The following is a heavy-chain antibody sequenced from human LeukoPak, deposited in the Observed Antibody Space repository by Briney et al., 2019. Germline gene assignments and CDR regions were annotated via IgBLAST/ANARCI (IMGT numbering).Heavy chain of an antibody. V-gene: IGHV3-21*01. D-gene: IGHD1-26*01. CDR3: AKGPVGATPIDY. Sequence: GGSLRLSCAASGFTFSSYSMNWVRQAPGKGLEWVSSISSSSSYIYYADSVKGRFTISRDNSKNTLYLQMNSLRAEDTAVYYCAKGPVGATPIDYWGQGTLVTVSS. CDR1: GFTFSSYS. J-gene: IGHJ4*02. CDR2: ISSSSSYI.